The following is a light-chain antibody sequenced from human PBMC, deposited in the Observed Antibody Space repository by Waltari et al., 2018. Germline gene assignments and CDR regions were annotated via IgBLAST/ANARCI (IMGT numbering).Light chain of an antibody. Sequence: QLVLTQSPSASASLGASVKLTCTLSSGHSSYAIAWHQQQPEKGPRYWMKLNRDGSHSKGDGIPDRFSGSSSGAERYLTISSLQSEDEADYYCQTWGTGTLVFGGGTKLTVL. CDR1: SGHSSYA. V-gene: IGLV4-69*01. CDR3: QTWGTGTLV. CDR2: LNRDGSH. J-gene: IGLJ3*02.